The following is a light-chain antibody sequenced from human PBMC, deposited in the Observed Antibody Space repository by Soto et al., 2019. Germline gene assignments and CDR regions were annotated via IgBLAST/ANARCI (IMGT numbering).Light chain of an antibody. CDR2: GAS. CDR1: QSISRS. J-gene: IGKJ1*01. CDR3: QQYGSTPRT. Sequence: EIVLTQSPAILSVSPGERATLSCRASQSISRSLAWYQQKPGQAPRLLISGASSRATGIPDSFSGSGSGTDFTLTISRLEPEDFAVYYCQQYGSTPRTFGQGTKVDIK. V-gene: IGKV3-20*01.